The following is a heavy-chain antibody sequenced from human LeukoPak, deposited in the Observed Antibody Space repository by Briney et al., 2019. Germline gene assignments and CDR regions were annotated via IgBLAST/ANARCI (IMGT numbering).Heavy chain of an antibody. V-gene: IGHV1-2*02. CDR1: GYTFTGYY. CDR2: INPDSGGT. Sequence: GASVKVSCKASGYTFTGYYMHWVRQAPGQGLEWMGWINPDSGGTNYAQKFQGRVTMTRDTSISTAYMELSRLRSDDTAVYHCASESSLGSEIDYWGQGTLVTVSS. J-gene: IGHJ4*02. CDR3: ASESSLGSEIDY.